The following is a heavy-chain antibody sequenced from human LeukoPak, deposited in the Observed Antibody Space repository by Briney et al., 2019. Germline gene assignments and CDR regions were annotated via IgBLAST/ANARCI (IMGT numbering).Heavy chain of an antibody. D-gene: IGHD4-17*01. V-gene: IGHV3-23*01. Sequence: GGSLRLSCAASGFTFSSYAMRWVRQAPGKGLEWVSAISGRGGRTYYADSVKGRFTISRDNSKHTLYLQMNSLRAEDTAVYYCAKLLYGDYADGMDVWGKGTTVTVSS. J-gene: IGHJ6*04. CDR2: ISGRGGRT. CDR3: AKLLYGDYADGMDV. CDR1: GFTFSSYA.